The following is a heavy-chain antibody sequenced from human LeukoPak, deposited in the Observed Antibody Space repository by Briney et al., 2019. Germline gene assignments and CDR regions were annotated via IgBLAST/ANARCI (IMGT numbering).Heavy chain of an antibody. V-gene: IGHV4-39*07. Sequence: PSETLSLTCTVSGGSISSSYYYWGWIRQPPGKGLEWIGEINHSGSTNYNPSLKSRVTISVDTSKNQFSLKLSSVTAADTAVYYCARGRSRNSLITMVRGVIFDYWGQGTLVTVSS. CDR1: GGSISSSYYY. CDR3: ARGRSRNSLITMVRGVIFDY. J-gene: IGHJ4*02. D-gene: IGHD3-10*01. CDR2: INHSGST.